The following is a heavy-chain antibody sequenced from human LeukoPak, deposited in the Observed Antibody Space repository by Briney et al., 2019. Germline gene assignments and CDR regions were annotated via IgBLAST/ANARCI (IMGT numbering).Heavy chain of an antibody. CDR3: AREGSTGWYYFDY. CDR2: IYYSGST. CDR1: GVSINNYY. D-gene: IGHD6-19*01. V-gene: IGHV4-59*01. Sequence: SETLSLTCTVSGVSINNYYWSWIRQPPGKGLEWIGYIYYSGSTNYNPPLKSRVTISVDTSKNQFSLKLSSVTAADTAVYYCAREGSTGWYYFDYWGQGTLVTVSS. J-gene: IGHJ4*02.